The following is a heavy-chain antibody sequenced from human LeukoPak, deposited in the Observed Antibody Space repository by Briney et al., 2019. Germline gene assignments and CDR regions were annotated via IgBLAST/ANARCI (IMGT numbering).Heavy chain of an antibody. CDR2: ISPSGGIT. Sequence: PGGTLRLSCGASGFTFSSHGMNWVRQAPGKGLEWVSGISPSGGITYYTDSVKGRFTISRDNSKNTLYLQMNSLRAEDTAVYYCAKMWPGNQGDYWGQGTLVTVSS. J-gene: IGHJ4*02. D-gene: IGHD2-21*01. CDR3: AKMWPGNQGDY. V-gene: IGHV3-23*01. CDR1: GFTFSSHG.